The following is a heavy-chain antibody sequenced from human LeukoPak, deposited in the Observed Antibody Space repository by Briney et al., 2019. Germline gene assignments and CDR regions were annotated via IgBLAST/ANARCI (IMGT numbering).Heavy chain of an antibody. CDR3: ARISRCGLDY. Sequence: GGSVRLSCAASGFTFSGHWMSWVRQAPGKGLEWVANIKPNGSEKYYVDSVKGRFTISRDYAKNSLYLQMNSLRPEDTAVYYCARISRCGLDYWGQGTMVTVSS. CDR1: GFTFSGHW. J-gene: IGHJ4*02. CDR2: IKPNGSEK. V-gene: IGHV3-7*04.